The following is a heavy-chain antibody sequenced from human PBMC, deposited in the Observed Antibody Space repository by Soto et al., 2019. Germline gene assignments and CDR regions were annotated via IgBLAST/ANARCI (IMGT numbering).Heavy chain of an antibody. CDR3: ARHPDRITELGWFDP. D-gene: IGHD7-27*01. Sequence: EVQLVESGGGLVQPGGSLRLSCAASGFTFSSYSMNWVRQAPGKGLGWVSYISSSSSTIYYADSVKGRFTISRDNAKNPPYLPMNSLRAEDTAVYYCARHPDRITELGWFDPWCQGNRVTVSS. J-gene: IGHJ5*02. V-gene: IGHV3-48*01. CDR2: ISSSSSTI. CDR1: GFTFSSYS.